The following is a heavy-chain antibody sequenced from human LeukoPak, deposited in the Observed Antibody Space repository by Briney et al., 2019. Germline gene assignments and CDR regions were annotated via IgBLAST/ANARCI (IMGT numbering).Heavy chain of an antibody. J-gene: IGHJ5*02. CDR3: ARHSGYCSGGSCYPNWFDP. CDR2: IYYSGST. Sequence: SETLSLTCTVSGGSISSSSYYWGWIRQPPGKGLEWTGSIYYSGSTYYNPSLKGRVTISVDTSKNQFSLKLSSVTAADTAVYYCARHSGYCSGGSCYPNWFDPWGQGTLVTVSS. D-gene: IGHD2-15*01. V-gene: IGHV4-39*01. CDR1: GGSISSSSYY.